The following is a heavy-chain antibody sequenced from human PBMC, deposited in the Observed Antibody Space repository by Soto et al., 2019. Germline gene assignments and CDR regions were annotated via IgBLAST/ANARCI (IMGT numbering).Heavy chain of an antibody. CDR3: ARDGVKPTTVPCFDY. V-gene: IGHV3-30-3*01. Sequence: QVQLVGSGGGVVQPGRSLRLSCAASGFTFSSYAMHWVRQAPGKGLEWVAVISYDGSNKYYADSVKGRFTISRDNSKNTLYLQMNSLRAEDTAVYYCARDGVKPTTVPCFDYWGQGTLVTVSS. CDR2: ISYDGSNK. D-gene: IGHD3-3*01. J-gene: IGHJ4*02. CDR1: GFTFSSYA.